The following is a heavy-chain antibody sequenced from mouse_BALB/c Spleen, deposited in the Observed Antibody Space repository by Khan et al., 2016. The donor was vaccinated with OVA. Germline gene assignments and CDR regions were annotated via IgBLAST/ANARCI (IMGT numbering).Heavy chain of an antibody. V-gene: IGHV5-6*01. Sequence: EVELVESGGDLVRPGGSLKLSCSASGFTFSTYSMSWVRQTPDKRLEWVATISSAGDYTFFPDSVKGRFTISRDNARNTLYLQMSSLRSEDTAMYDCASHLTGSVAYWGQGTLVTVVA. CDR3: ASHLTGSVAY. J-gene: IGHJ3*01. CDR1: GFTFSTYS. CDR2: ISSAGDYT. D-gene: IGHD4-1*01.